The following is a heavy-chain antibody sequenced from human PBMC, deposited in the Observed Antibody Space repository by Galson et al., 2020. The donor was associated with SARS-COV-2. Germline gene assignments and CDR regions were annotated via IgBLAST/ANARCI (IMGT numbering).Heavy chain of an antibody. D-gene: IGHD2-2*01. CDR1: AVPGIPFSSIC. V-gene: IGHV3-15*01. CDR3: TTGPTHIAKYHFSYMDV. J-gene: IGHJ6*03. CDR2: VNREPHAGPI. Sequence: GGPLRLSGVAPAVPGIPFSSICLSWVRQAPGKGLELVGHVNREPHAGPIDYAGPVKGRPTISRDDSQNRLFLQMNSLKSEDTALYFCTTGPTHIAKYHFSYMDVWGKGTTVIVSS.